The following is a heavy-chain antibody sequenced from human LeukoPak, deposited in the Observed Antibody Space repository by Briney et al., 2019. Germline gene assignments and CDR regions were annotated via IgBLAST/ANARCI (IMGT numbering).Heavy chain of an antibody. CDR1: GFTFSTYG. D-gene: IGHD3-9*01. J-gene: IGHJ3*02. Sequence: PGGSLRLSCAASGFTFSTYGMHWVRQAPGKGLEWVAFIRYDGNNKYYADFVKGRFTISRDNAKNSLYLQMNSLRAEDTAVYYCARTILTGYYSNAFDIWGQGTMVTVSS. CDR3: ARTILTGYYSNAFDI. V-gene: IGHV3-30*02. CDR2: IRYDGNNK.